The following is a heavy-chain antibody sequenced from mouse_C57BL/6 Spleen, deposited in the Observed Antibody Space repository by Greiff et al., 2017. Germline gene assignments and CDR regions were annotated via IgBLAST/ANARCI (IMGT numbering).Heavy chain of an antibody. J-gene: IGHJ2*01. CDR3: ARGSYYYGSSYYYFDY. V-gene: IGHV3-6*01. D-gene: IGHD1-1*01. CDR2: ISYDGSN. CDR1: GYSITSGYY. Sequence: EVQLQESGPGLVKPSQSLSLTCSVTGYSITSGYYWNWIRQFPGNKLEWMGYISYDGSNNYNPSLKNRISITRDTSKNQFFLKLNSVTTEDTATYYCARGSYYYGSSYYYFDYWGQGTTLTVSS.